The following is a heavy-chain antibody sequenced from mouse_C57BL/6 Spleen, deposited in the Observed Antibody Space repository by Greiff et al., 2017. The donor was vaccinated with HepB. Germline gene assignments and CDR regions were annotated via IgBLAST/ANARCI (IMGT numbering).Heavy chain of an antibody. CDR3: ARSAAQGPFDY. CDR2: IDPSDSYT. J-gene: IGHJ2*01. V-gene: IGHV1-69*01. CDR1: GYTFTSYW. D-gene: IGHD3-2*02. Sequence: QVHVKQPGAELVMPGASVKLSCKASGYTFTSYWMHWVKQRPGQGLEWIGEIDPSDSYTNYNQKFKGKSTLTVDKSSSTAYMQLSSLTSEDSAVYYCARSAAQGPFDYWGQGTTLTVSS.